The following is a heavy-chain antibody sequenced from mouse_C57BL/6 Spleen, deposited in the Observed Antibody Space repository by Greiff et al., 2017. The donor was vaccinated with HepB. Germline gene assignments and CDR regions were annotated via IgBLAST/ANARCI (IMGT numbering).Heavy chain of an antibody. CDR1: GFTFSNYW. CDR3: TEGSYVGGAMDY. V-gene: IGHV6-3*01. D-gene: IGHD6-1*01. J-gene: IGHJ4*01. Sequence: EVKVEESGGGLVQPGGSMKLSCVASGFTFSNYWMNWVRQSPEKGLEWVAQIRLKSDNYATHYAESVKGRFTISRDDSKSSVYLQMNNLRAEDTGIYYCTEGSYVGGAMDYWGQGTSVTVSS. CDR2: IRLKSDNYAT.